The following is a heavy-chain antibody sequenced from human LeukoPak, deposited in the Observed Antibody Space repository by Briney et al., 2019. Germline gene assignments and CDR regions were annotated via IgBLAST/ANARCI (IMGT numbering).Heavy chain of an antibody. CDR2: IYYSGST. CDR3: ARVGPANDYGDYVDY. J-gene: IGHJ4*02. Sequence: SETLSLTCAVSGVSISSNLWWTWVRQPPGKGLEWIGSIYYSGSTYYNPSLKSRVTISVDTSKNQFSLKLSSVTAADTAVYYCARVGPANDYGDYVDYWGQGTLVTVSS. D-gene: IGHD4-17*01. V-gene: IGHV4-4*02. CDR1: GVSISSNLW.